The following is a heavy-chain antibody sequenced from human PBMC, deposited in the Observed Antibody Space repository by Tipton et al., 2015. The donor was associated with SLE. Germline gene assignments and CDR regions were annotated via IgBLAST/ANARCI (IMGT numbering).Heavy chain of an antibody. Sequence: QSGPEVKKPGASVKVSCKASGYTFTGYYMHWVRQAPGQGLEWMGRINPNSGGTNYAQKFQGRVTMTRDTSISTAYMELSRLRSDDTAVYYCAREPTHPPKLADDAFDIWGQGTMVTVSS. CDR3: AREPTHPPKLADDAFDI. D-gene: IGHD6-13*01. J-gene: IGHJ3*02. V-gene: IGHV1-2*06. CDR1: GYTFTGYY. CDR2: INPNSGGT.